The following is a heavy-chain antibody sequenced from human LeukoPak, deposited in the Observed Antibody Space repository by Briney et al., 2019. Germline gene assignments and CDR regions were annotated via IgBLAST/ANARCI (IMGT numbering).Heavy chain of an antibody. Sequence: PGGSLRLSCAASGFTVSSNYMSWVRQAPGKGLEWVSVIYSGGSTYYADSVKGRFTISRDNSKNTLYLQMNSLRAEDTAVYYCARDLDQWLSPFFDYWGQGTLVTVSS. J-gene: IGHJ4*02. CDR1: GFTVSSNY. CDR2: IYSGGST. CDR3: ARDLDQWLSPFFDY. D-gene: IGHD6-19*01. V-gene: IGHV3-66*01.